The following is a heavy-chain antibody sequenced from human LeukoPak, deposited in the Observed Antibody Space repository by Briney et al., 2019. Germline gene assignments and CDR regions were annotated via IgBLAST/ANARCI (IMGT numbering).Heavy chain of an antibody. CDR3: ARHTSMVRGVMKYYFDY. D-gene: IGHD3-10*01. CDR2: IYYSGST. V-gene: IGHV4-39*01. CDR1: GGSISSGRYY. Sequence: PSESLSPTRTVSGGSISSGRYYWVWMRHPPGKGLEWIGSIYYSGSTYHNSSLKSRVTIPVDTSKTHFSLRLNSVTAADTAVDYCARHTSMVRGVMKYYFDYWGQGTLASVSS. J-gene: IGHJ4*02.